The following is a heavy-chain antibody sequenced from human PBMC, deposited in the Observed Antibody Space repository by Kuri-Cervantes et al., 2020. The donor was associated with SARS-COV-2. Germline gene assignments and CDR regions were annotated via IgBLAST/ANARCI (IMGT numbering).Heavy chain of an antibody. J-gene: IGHJ4*02. CDR2: IYAGNGNT. V-gene: IGHV1-3*01. CDR3: ARAPVVLMVYARYYFDY. Sequence: ASVKVSCKASGYIFTNYAIHWVRQAPGQRLEWMGWIYAGNGNTKYSQRFQGRVTITRDTSASTAYMELSSLRSEDTAVYYCARAPVVLMVYARYYFDYWGQGTLVTVSS. CDR1: GYIFTNYA. D-gene: IGHD2-8*01.